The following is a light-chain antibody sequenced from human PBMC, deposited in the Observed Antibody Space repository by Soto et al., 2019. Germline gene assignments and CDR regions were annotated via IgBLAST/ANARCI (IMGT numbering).Light chain of an antibody. CDR3: CSYAGSSTVV. J-gene: IGLJ2*01. Sequence: QSALTQPASVSGSPGQSITISCTGTSSDVGSYNLVSWYQQHPGKAPKLMIYEGTKWPSGVSNRFSGSKSDTTASLTISGLQAEDEADYYCCSYAGSSTVVFGGGTKLTVL. CDR2: EGT. V-gene: IGLV2-23*03. CDR1: SSDVGSYNL.